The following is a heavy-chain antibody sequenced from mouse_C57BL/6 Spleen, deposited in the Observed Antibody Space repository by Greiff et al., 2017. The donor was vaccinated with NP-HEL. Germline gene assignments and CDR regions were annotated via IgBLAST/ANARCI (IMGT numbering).Heavy chain of an antibody. V-gene: IGHV5-17*01. CDR2: ISSGSSTI. CDR3: ARKRDVYYYAMDY. D-gene: IGHD3-3*01. J-gene: IGHJ4*01. Sequence: EVMLVESGGGLVKPGGSLKLSCAASGFTFSDYGMHWVRQAPEKGLEWVAYISSGSSTIYYADTVKGRFTISRDNAKNTLFLQMTSLRSEDTAMYYCARKRDVYYYAMDYWGQGTSVTVSS. CDR1: GFTFSDYG.